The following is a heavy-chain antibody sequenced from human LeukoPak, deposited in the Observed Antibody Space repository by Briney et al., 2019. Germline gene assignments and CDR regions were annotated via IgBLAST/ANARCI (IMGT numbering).Heavy chain of an antibody. CDR1: GFTFSSYW. CDR2: INQDGSEK. V-gene: IGHV3-7*01. CDR3: VRITFGGVIAFFYYFDY. D-gene: IGHD3-16*02. J-gene: IGHJ4*02. Sequence: GGSLRLSCAASGFTFSSYWMSWVRQAPGKGLEWVANINQDGSEKYYVDSVKGRFTISRDNAKNSLYLQMNSLRAEDTAVYYCVRITFGGVIAFFYYFDYWGQGTLVTVSS.